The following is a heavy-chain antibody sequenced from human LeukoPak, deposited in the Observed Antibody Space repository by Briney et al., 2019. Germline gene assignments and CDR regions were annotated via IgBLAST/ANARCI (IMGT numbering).Heavy chain of an antibody. V-gene: IGHV5-51*01. Sequence: GESLKISCKGSGYSFTSYWIGWVRQMPGKGLEWMGIIYPGDSDTRYSPSFQGQVTISADKSISTAYLQWSSLKASDTAMYYCARLRITMVRGALDAFDIWGQGTMVTVSS. CDR3: ARLRITMVRGALDAFDI. D-gene: IGHD3-10*01. J-gene: IGHJ3*02. CDR1: GYSFTSYW. CDR2: IYPGDSDT.